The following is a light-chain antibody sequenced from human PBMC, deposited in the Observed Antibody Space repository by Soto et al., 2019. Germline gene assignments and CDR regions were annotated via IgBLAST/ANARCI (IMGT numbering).Light chain of an antibody. V-gene: IGKV3-20*01. Sequence: EIVLTQSPGTLSLSPGKRATLSCRASQGISIDYLAWYQQKPGQAPRLLFYGASNWATGIPDRFRGSGSGTDFTLTISRLEPEDFAVYYCQQYGDSPWTFGQGTKVEIK. CDR3: QQYGDSPWT. CDR1: QGISIDY. J-gene: IGKJ1*01. CDR2: GAS.